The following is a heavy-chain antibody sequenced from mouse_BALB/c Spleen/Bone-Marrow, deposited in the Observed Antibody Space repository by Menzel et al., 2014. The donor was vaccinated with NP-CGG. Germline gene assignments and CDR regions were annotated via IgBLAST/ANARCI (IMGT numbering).Heavy chain of an antibody. Sequence: VMLVESGPGLVAPSQSLSITCTVSGFSLTGYGVIWVRQPPGKGLEWLGMIWGDGSTDYNSALKSRLSISKDNSKSQVFLKMNSLQTDDTARYYCARERGGYYFDYWGQGTTLTVSS. D-gene: IGHD3-1*01. CDR1: GFSLTGYG. CDR3: ARERGGYYFDY. V-gene: IGHV2-6-7*01. CDR2: IWGDGST. J-gene: IGHJ2*01.